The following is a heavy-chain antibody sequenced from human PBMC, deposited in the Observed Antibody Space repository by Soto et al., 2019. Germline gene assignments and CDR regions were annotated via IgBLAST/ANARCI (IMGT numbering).Heavy chain of an antibody. J-gene: IGHJ4*02. CDR1: GFTFSSYS. D-gene: IGHD3-22*01. CDR2: ISGSSTGT. V-gene: IGHV3-23*01. Sequence: PGGSLRLSCAASGFTFSSYSIYWVRQAPGKVLEWVSCISGSSTGTYYADSVKGRFTISRDNSENTLYLQMNSLRAEDTAVYCCAKGSSGYYDTFDYWGQGTLVTVSS. CDR3: AKGSSGYYDTFDY.